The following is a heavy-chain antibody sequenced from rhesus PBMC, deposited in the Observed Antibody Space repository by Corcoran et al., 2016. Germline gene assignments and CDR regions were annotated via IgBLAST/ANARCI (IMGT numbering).Heavy chain of an antibody. CDR1: GGSISSNY. J-gene: IGHJ6*01. D-gene: IGHD3-28*01. V-gene: IGHV4-160*01. Sequence: QVQLQESGPGLVKPSETLSLTCAVSGGSISSNYWSWIRQAPGKGLEWIGRIYGSGGSTDSNPTLKTRVTISTDTSKNQFSLKLSSVTAADTAVYYCARDPPYYYGSGHYYGLDSWGQGVVVTVSS. CDR2: IYGSGGST. CDR3: ARDPPYYYGSGHYYGLDS.